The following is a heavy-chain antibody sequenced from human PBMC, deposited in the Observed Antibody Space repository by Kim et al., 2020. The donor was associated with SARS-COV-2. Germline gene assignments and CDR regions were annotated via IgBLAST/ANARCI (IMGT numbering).Heavy chain of an antibody. Sequence: AQKLQGRLHMTEDTSTDTAYMELSSLRSEDPAVYYCATEDSSGWWARFDYWGQGTLVTVSS. CDR3: ATEDSSGWWARFDY. J-gene: IGHJ4*02. D-gene: IGHD6-19*01. V-gene: IGHV1-24*01.